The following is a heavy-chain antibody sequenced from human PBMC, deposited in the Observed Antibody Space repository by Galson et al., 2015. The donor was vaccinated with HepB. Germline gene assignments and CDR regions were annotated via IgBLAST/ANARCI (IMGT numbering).Heavy chain of an antibody. Sequence: SLRLSCAASGFTFSGSAMHWVRQASGKGLEWVGRIRSKANSYATAYAASVKGRFTISRDDSKNTAYLQMNSLKTEDTAVYYCTSGWSGYFFDYWGQGTLVTVSS. CDR1: GFTFSGSA. D-gene: IGHD3-3*01. J-gene: IGHJ4*02. CDR2: IRSKANSYAT. CDR3: TSGWSGYFFDY. V-gene: IGHV3-73*01.